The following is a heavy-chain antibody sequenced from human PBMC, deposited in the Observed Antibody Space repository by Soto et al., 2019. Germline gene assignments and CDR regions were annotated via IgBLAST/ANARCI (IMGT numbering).Heavy chain of an antibody. Sequence: GGSLRLSCAASGFTFSNAWMSWVRQAPGKGLEWVGRIKSKTDGGTTDYAAPVKGRFTISRDDSKNTLYLQMNSLKTEDTAVYYCTASAVAGLGGYFDYWGQGTLVTSPQ. J-gene: IGHJ4*02. CDR1: GFTFSNAW. CDR3: TASAVAGLGGYFDY. V-gene: IGHV3-15*01. CDR2: IKSKTDGGTT. D-gene: IGHD6-19*01.